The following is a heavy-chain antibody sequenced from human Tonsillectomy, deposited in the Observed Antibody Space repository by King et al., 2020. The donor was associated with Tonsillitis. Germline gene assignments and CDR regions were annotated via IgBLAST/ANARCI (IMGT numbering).Heavy chain of an antibody. CDR2: IKSKTDGGTT. CDR3: SLDGYSSGWYVGY. V-gene: IGHV3-15*01. CDR1: GFTFSNAW. Sequence: VQLVESGGGLVKPGGSLRLSCAASGFTFSNAWMSWVRQAPGKGLEWVGRIKSKTDGGTTDYAAPVKGRFTNSRDDSKNTLYLQMNSLKTEDTAVYYCSLDGYSSGWYVGYWGQGTLVTVSS. J-gene: IGHJ4*02. D-gene: IGHD6-19*01.